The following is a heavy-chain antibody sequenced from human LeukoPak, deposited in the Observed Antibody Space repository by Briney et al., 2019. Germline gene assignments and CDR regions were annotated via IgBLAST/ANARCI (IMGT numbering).Heavy chain of an antibody. CDR2: INHSGST. CDR1: GGSFSGYY. Sequence: SETLSLTCAVYGGSFSGYYWSWIRQPPGKGLEWIGEINHSGSTNYNPSLKSRVTISVDTSKNQFSLELSSVTAADTAVCYCARGSIGDFWSGYYTPWDFDYWGQGTLVTVSS. CDR3: ARGSIGDFWSGYYTPWDFDY. V-gene: IGHV4-34*01. D-gene: IGHD3-3*01. J-gene: IGHJ4*02.